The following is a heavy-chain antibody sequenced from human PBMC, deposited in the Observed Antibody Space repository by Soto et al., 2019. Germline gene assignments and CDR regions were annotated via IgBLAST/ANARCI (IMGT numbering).Heavy chain of an antibody. Sequence: QVQLVQSGAEVKKPGSSVKVSCKASGGTFSSYAISWVRQAPGQGLEWMGGIIPIFGTANYAQKFQGRVTVTADESTSTAYMELSSLRSEDTAVYYCAGLAVAGPKDQRHWYFDLWGRGTLVTVSS. CDR2: IIPIFGTA. CDR3: AGLAVAGPKDQRHWYFDL. J-gene: IGHJ2*01. D-gene: IGHD6-19*01. V-gene: IGHV1-69*01. CDR1: GGTFSSYA.